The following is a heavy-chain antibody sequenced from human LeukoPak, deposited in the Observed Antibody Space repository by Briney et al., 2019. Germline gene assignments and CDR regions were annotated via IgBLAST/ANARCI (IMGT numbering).Heavy chain of an antibody. CDR3: AVTTVTTYDY. D-gene: IGHD4-17*01. CDR2: INPNSGDT. V-gene: IGHV1-2*02. CDR1: GYTFTDYY. Sequence: ASVKVPCKSSGYTFTDYYMQWVRQAPGQGLEWMGWINPNSGDTNYAQQLQGRVTMTRDTSNSTAYMEPRRLRSDDTAGYFCAVTTVTTYDYWGQGTLVTVSS. J-gene: IGHJ4*02.